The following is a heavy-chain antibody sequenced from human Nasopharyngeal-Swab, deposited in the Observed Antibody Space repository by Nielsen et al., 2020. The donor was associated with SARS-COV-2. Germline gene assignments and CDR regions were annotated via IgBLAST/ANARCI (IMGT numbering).Heavy chain of an antibody. CDR2: SNPHSRGT. J-gene: IGHJ4*02. V-gene: IGHV1-2*02. D-gene: IGHD4-17*01. CDR3: ARDDYGDYGYFGH. Sequence: ASVKVSCKASGYTLTGYYMHWVRQAPGQGLEWMGWSNPHSRGTKYAQKFQDRVTMTSDTSINTAYMELRRLRSDDTAVYYCARDDYGDYGYFGHWGQGTLVTVSS. CDR1: GYTLTGYY.